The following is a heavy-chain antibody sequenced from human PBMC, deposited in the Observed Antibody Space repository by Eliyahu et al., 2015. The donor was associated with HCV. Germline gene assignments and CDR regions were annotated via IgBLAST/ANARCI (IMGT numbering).Heavy chain of an antibody. CDR3: ASGGGGIAVTGTGGWFDP. Sequence: QVQLQESGPGLVKPSETLSLTCPVPGGSISXYYWSWIRQSPGKGLEWIGYXYYSGSPNYNPSLKSRVTISADTSNNQFSLKLTSVTAADTAVYYCASGGGGIAVTGTGGWFDPWGQGTLVTVSS. CDR2: XYYSGSP. V-gene: IGHV4-59*01. D-gene: IGHD6-19*01. J-gene: IGHJ5*02. CDR1: GGSISXYY.